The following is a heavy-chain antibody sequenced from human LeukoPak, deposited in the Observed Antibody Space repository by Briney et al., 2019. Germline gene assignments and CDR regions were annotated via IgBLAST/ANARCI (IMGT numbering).Heavy chain of an antibody. CDR3: ARAGDLAC. Sequence: GASVKVSCKASVYTFTRYDINWLRQATGQELGWMGGMKPKNGNTGYAQKFQGRVTMTRNTSISTAYMELSSLRSEDTAVYYCARAGDLACWGQGTLVTV. D-gene: IGHD3-16*01. J-gene: IGHJ4*02. CDR2: MKPKNGNT. CDR1: VYTFTRYD. V-gene: IGHV1-8*01.